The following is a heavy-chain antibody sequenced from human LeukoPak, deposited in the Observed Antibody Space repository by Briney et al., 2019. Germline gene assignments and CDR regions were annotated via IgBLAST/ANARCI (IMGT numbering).Heavy chain of an antibody. J-gene: IGHJ4*02. Sequence: SETLSLTCTVSGGSISSGGYYWSWIRQHPGKGLEWIGYIYYGGSTYYNPSLKSGVTISVDTSKNQFSLKLSSVTAADTAMYYCASYYYDSSGLYYFDYWGQGTLVTVSS. CDR2: IYYGGST. CDR3: ASYYYDSSGLYYFDY. V-gene: IGHV4-31*03. CDR1: GGSISSGGYY. D-gene: IGHD3-22*01.